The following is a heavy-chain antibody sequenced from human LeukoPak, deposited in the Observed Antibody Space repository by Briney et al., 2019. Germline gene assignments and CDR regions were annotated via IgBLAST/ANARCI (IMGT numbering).Heavy chain of an antibody. D-gene: IGHD3-22*01. Sequence: SETLSLTCTVSGGSISSYYWSWIRQPPGKGLEWIGYIYYSGSTNYNPPLKSRVTISVDTSKNQFSLKLSSVTAADTAVYYCARTDNYDSSGPFDYWGQGTLVTVSS. CDR2: IYYSGST. CDR3: ARTDNYDSSGPFDY. J-gene: IGHJ4*02. CDR1: GGSISSYY. V-gene: IGHV4-59*08.